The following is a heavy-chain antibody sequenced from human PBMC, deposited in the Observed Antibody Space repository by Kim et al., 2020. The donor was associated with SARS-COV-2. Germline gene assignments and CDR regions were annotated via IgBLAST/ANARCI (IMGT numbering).Heavy chain of an antibody. CDR3: AILMISNTIDY. V-gene: IGHV4-4*02. CDR2: IFDGGNT. CDR1: GDSIGSTNW. D-gene: IGHD3-22*01. Sequence: SETLSLTCAVSGDSIGSTNWWSWVRQPPGKGLEWIGEIFDGGNTNYNPSLKSRVTISIDKPKKQFFLKVTSVTAADTAVYYCAILMISNTIDYWGPGTLVTVSS. J-gene: IGHJ4*02.